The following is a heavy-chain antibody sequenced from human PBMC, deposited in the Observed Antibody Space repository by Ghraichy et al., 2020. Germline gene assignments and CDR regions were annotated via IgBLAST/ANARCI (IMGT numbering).Heavy chain of an antibody. V-gene: IGHV3-21*06. J-gene: IGHJ4*02. Sequence: GESLNISCAASGFSFTSYTINWVRQAPGKGLEWVSSITGSGTYIYYADSVKGRFTISRDNARNSVFLQMGSLRAEDTALYYCARGSSSSRAGCLHWGLGTLVTVSS. CDR2: ITGSGTYI. D-gene: IGHD6-6*01. CDR1: GFSFTSYT. CDR3: ARGSSSSRAGCLH.